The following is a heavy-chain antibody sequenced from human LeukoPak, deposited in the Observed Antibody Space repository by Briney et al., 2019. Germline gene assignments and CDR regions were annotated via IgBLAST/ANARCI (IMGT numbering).Heavy chain of an antibody. J-gene: IGHJ6*03. D-gene: IGHD6-13*01. V-gene: IGHV3-21*01. Sequence: GGSLRLSCAASGFTFSSYSMNWVRQAPGKGLEWVSSISSSSSYIYYADSVKGRFTISRDNAKNSLYLQMNSLRAEDTAVYYCATGIAADDIYSYYYYMDVWGKGTTVTVSS. CDR1: GFTFSSYS. CDR3: ATGIAADDIYSYYYYMDV. CDR2: ISSSSSYI.